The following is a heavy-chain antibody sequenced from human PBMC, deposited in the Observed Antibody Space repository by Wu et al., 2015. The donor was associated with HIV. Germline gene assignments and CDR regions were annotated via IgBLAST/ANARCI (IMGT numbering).Heavy chain of an antibody. Sequence: VQLEQSGAQIQKSGASVTVSCKTSGYTFTDYYIHWVRQAPGQGLQWMGYINPDTGDTKYSQNFKGSVTMTRDTSLSTVYLVLTRPRLNDTAIYYCARDWRFRGRFDDLYMDVVGERDYGCRLF. J-gene: IGHJ6*03. CDR1: GYTFTDYY. CDR2: INPDTGDT. CDR3: ARDWRFRGRFDDLYMDV. D-gene: IGHD3-9*01. V-gene: IGHV1-2*02.